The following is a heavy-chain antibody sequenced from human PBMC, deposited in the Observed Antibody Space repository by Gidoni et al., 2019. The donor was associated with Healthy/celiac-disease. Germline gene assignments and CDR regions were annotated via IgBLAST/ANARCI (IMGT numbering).Heavy chain of an antibody. CDR2: IYSGGST. J-gene: IGHJ6*02. V-gene: IGHV3-53*01. CDR1: GFTVSSNY. Sequence: EVQLVESGGGLIQPGGSLRLSCAASGFTVSSNYMSWVRQAPGKGLEWVSVIYSGGSTYYADSVKGRFTISRDNSKNTLYLQMNSLRAEDTAVYYCARELEGAALPPNYGMDVWGQGTTVTVSS. D-gene: IGHD1-1*01. CDR3: ARELEGAALPPNYGMDV.